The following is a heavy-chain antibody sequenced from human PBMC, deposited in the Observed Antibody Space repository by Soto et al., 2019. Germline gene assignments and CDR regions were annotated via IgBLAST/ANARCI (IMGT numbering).Heavy chain of an antibody. D-gene: IGHD3-3*01. CDR3: AREHDFWSHYAYDM. V-gene: IGHV1-3*01. CDR2: INVASGNT. Sequence: GASVKVSCKTSGYTFSSYAIHRVRQAPGQGLEWMGWINVASGNTRYSQKFQDRVTITRDTSASSAYMELSSLRSEDTAVYYCAREHDFWSHYAYDMWGQGTMVTVSS. J-gene: IGHJ3*02. CDR1: GYTFSSYA.